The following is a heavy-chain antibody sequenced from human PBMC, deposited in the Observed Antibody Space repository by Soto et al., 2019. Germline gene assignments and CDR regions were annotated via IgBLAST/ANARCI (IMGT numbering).Heavy chain of an antibody. CDR1: GFTFSSYG. CDR3: AKEFNWNYVPWFDP. J-gene: IGHJ5*02. D-gene: IGHD1-7*01. CDR2: ISYDGSNK. Sequence: GGSLSLTXAASGFTFSSYGMNWVRQRPAKGLEWVAVISYDGSNKYYADSVKGRFTISRDNSKNTLYLQMNSLRAEDTAVYYCAKEFNWNYVPWFDPWGQGTLVTVSS. V-gene: IGHV3-30*18.